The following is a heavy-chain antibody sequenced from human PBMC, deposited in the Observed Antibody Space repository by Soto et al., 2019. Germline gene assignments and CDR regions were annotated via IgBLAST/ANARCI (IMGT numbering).Heavy chain of an antibody. J-gene: IGHJ4*02. V-gene: IGHV3-23*01. CDR3: AKVKAPTFYYFDY. CDR2: ISGSGDST. CDR1: GFTFSSYA. Sequence: GGSLRLSCAASGFTFSSYAMSWVRQAPGKGLEWVSAISGSGDSTYYADSVKGRFTISRDNSKNTLYLQMNSLRAEDTAVYYCAKVKAPTFYYFDYWGQGTLVTVSS.